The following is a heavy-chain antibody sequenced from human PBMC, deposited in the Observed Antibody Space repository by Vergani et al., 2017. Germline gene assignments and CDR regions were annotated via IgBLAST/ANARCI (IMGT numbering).Heavy chain of an antibody. V-gene: IGHV4-61*02. CDR1: GGSISSGSYY. D-gene: IGHD5-12*01. Sequence: QVQLQESGPGLVKPSQPLALTCTVSGGSISSGSYYWSWIRQPAGMGLEWIGRIYTSGSTIYNPSLKSRVTISVDTSKNQFSLKLSSVTAADTALYYCARSIXPGTYCGYDNNVDYWGQGTLVTVSS. CDR3: ARSIXPGTYCGYDNNVDY. CDR2: IYTSGST. J-gene: IGHJ4*02.